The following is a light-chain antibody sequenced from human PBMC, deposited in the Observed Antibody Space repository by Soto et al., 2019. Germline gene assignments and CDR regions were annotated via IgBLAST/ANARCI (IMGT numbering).Light chain of an antibody. CDR1: SSNIGAGYD. Sequence: QAVVTQPPSVSGAPGQRVTISCTGSSSNIGAGYDVHWYQQLPGTAPKLLIYGNSNRPSGVPDRFSGSKSGTSASLAITGLQAEDEADYYCQSYDSSLSVSLGGGTQLTVL. CDR3: QSYDSSLSVS. CDR2: GNS. J-gene: IGLJ2*01. V-gene: IGLV1-40*01.